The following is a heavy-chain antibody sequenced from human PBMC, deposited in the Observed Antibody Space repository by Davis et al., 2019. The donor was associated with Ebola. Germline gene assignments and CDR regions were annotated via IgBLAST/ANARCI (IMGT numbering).Heavy chain of an antibody. V-gene: IGHV1-8*01. Sequence: ASVKVSCKASGYTFTSYDINWVRQATGQGLEWMGWMNPNSGNTGYAQKLQGRVTMTTDTSTSTAYMELRSLRSDDTAVYYCARDTWFGELLFRWGQGTLVTVSS. CDR1: GYTFTSYD. CDR3: ARDTWFGELLFR. D-gene: IGHD3-10*01. CDR2: MNPNSGNT. J-gene: IGHJ4*02.